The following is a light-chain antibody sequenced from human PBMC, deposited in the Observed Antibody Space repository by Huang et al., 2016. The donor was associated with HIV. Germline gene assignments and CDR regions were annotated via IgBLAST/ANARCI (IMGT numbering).Light chain of an antibody. J-gene: IGKJ2*01. Sequence: DIQMTQSPSSLSTFIGDKVTITCQASQDIGNYLHWYQQRPGKAPKLLIYDASSLETGVTSRFSGGGSGTTFTFTITNLRPEDVATYYCQQYDGLPYTFGQGTLIEI. CDR3: QQYDGLPYT. V-gene: IGKV1-33*01. CDR2: DAS. CDR1: QDIGNY.